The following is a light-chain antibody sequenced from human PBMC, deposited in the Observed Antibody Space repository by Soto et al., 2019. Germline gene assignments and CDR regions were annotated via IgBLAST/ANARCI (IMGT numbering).Light chain of an antibody. CDR2: WAS. J-gene: IGKJ2*01. Sequence: DIVMTQSPDSLAVSLGERASITCRSSQAVFRDSSGRHLLAWYQQKPGQPPKLLIYWASTRESGVPDRFSGSGSGTDFTLTISSLQAEDVAVYYCQQFYSPPRFTCGQGTKLEI. CDR3: QQFYSPPRFT. V-gene: IGKV4-1*01. CDR1: QAVFRDSSGRHL.